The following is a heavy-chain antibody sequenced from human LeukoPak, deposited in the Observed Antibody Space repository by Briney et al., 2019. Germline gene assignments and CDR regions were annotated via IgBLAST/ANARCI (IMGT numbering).Heavy chain of an antibody. V-gene: IGHV4-39*01. CDR2: IYYSGST. Sequence: SETLSLTCAVSGGSFSSSTYYWGWIRQPPGKGLEWIRSIYYSGSTYYNQSLKSRVTISVDTSKNQFSLKLTSVTAADTAVYYCARHYYDSSGYYPWYFDYWGRGTLLTVSS. D-gene: IGHD3-22*01. CDR3: ARHYYDSSGYYPWYFDY. CDR1: GGSFSSSTYY. J-gene: IGHJ4*02.